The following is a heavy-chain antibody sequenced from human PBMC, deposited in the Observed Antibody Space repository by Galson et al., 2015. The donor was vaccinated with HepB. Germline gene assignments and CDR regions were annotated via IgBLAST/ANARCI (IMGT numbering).Heavy chain of an antibody. V-gene: IGHV1-18*01. J-gene: IGHJ5*02. Sequence: SVKVSCKASGSTFSSYSIAWVRQAPGQGLEWMGWINAYDSSTKYAQNLQGRVTMTTETSTTTAYMELRSLRSDDTAVYYCARGALVAVVTANLNNWFDPWGQGTLVTVSS. D-gene: IGHD2-15*01. CDR2: INAYDSST. CDR1: GSTFSSYS. CDR3: ARGALVAVVTANLNNWFDP.